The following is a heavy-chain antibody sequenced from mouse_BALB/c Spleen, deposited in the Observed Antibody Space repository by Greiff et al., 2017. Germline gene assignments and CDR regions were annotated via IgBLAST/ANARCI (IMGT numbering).Heavy chain of an antibody. Sequence: EVKLLESGPGLVKPSQSLSLTCTVTGYSITSDYAWNWIRQFPGNKLEWMGYISYSGSTSYNPSLKSRIFITRDTSKNQFFLQLNSVTTEDTATYYCAREYDYSFAYWGQGTLVTVSA. CDR2: ISYSGST. D-gene: IGHD2-4*01. V-gene: IGHV3-2*02. CDR1: GYSITSDYA. CDR3: AREYDYSFAY. J-gene: IGHJ3*01.